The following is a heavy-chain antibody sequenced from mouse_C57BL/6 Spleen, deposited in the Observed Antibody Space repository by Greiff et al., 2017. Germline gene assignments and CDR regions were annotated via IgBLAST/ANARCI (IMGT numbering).Heavy chain of an antibody. CDR1: GYTFTDYY. D-gene: IGHD4-1*01. V-gene: IGHV1-26*01. CDR3: ARHWGRGAMGD. J-gene: IGHJ4*01. CDR2: INPNNGGT. Sequence: EVQLQQSGPELVKPGASVKISCKASGYTFTDYYMNWVKQSHGKSLEWIGDINPNNGGTNYNQKFKGKATLTVDKSSSTAYMELRSLTSEDSAVYYCARHWGRGAMGDWGQGTSVTVSS.